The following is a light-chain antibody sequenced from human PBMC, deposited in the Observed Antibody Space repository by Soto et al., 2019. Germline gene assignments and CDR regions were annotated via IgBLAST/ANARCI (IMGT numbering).Light chain of an antibody. CDR2: GAS. Sequence: ETLMTQSPATLSASPGERVTLSCRASQNINFNLAWYQQKPGQAPRVLIYGASSRASGIPDRFSGSGSGTDFTLTISRLEHDDFAIYYCQQYHNWPPLTFGGGNRVEIK. CDR3: QQYHNWPPLT. J-gene: IGKJ4*01. V-gene: IGKV3D-15*01. CDR1: QNINFN.